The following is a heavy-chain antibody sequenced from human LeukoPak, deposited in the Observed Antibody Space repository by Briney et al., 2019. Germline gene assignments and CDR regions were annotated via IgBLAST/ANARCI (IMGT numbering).Heavy chain of an antibody. CDR3: SRRVDATRWFDP. Sequence: PGGSLRLSCAASGFTFCSYLMHWVRQAPGKGLEWVSRINGDGTTTNYADSVKGRFTISRDNAKNTLCLEMNSLRAEDTAVYYCSRRVDATRWFDPWGQGTLVTVSS. CDR2: INGDGTTT. V-gene: IGHV3-74*01. J-gene: IGHJ5*02. CDR1: GFTFCSYL. D-gene: IGHD2-15*01.